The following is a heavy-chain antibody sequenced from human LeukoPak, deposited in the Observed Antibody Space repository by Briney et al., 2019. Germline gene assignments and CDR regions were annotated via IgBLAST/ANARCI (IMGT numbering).Heavy chain of an antibody. V-gene: IGHV3-23*01. J-gene: IGHJ4*02. CDR1: GLTFGTYG. CDR2: ISGSGGST. CDR3: TTGNWGSFSY. Sequence: GGSLRLSCAASGLTFGTYGMSWVRQPPGKGLEWVSGISGSGGSTYYADSVKGRFTISRDNSKSTLYLQMTSLSAEDTAVYYCTTGNWGSFSYWGQGTLVTVSS. D-gene: IGHD7-27*01.